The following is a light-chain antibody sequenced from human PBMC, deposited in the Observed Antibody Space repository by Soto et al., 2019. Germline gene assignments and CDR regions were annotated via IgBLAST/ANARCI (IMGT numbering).Light chain of an antibody. CDR2: DVR. Sequence: QSALTQPASVSGSPGQSITISCTGTISEIGGYTYVSWYQQHPGKAPKVIIYDVRDRPSGVSNRFSGSKSGSTASLTISGLQAEDEADYYCCSYTSRYTYVFGTGTKVTVL. CDR3: CSYTSRYTYV. CDR1: ISEIGGYTY. J-gene: IGLJ1*01. V-gene: IGLV2-14*01.